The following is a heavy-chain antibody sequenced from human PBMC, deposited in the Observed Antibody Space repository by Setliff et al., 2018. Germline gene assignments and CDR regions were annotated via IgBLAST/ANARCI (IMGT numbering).Heavy chain of an antibody. V-gene: IGHV4-39*01. CDR3: ARVARVVLSRNAFDI. J-gene: IGHJ3*02. CDR2: IYYSGST. CDR1: GGSISSSSYY. D-gene: IGHD2-2*01. Sequence: SETLSLTCTVSGGSISSSSYYWGWIRQPPGKGLEWIGSIYYSGSTYYTPSLKSRVTISVDTSRNQFSLKLSSVTAADTAVYYCARVARVVLSRNAFDIWGQGTMVTVSS.